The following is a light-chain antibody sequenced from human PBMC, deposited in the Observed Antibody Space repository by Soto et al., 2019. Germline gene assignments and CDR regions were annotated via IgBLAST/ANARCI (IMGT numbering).Light chain of an antibody. V-gene: IGKV3D-15*01. CDR2: AQX. J-gene: IGKJ1*01. CDR3: QHFGNSPLWT. CDR1: HSVIIN. Sequence: EIVMTQSPATLSLSPGERATLYXRASHSVIINLSWYQQTPGQXPRILXXAQXTRAIGIPERFIGSGSGREFTLTLSRLEPEYFAVYFCQHFGNSPLWTFGQGTKVDIK.